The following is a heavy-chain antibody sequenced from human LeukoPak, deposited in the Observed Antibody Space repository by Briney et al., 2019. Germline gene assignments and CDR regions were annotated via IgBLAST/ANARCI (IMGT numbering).Heavy chain of an antibody. CDR2: ISSSSTYI. J-gene: IGHJ6*03. CDR1: GFTFSSYS. D-gene: IGHD5-18*01. V-gene: IGHV3-21*01. CDR3: ASGYSNYYYMDV. Sequence: GGSLRLSCAASGFTFSSYSMNWVRQAPGKGLEWVSSISSSSTYIYYADSLKGRFTISRDNAKKSLYLQMNSLRAEDTAVYYCASGYSNYYYMDVWGKGTTVTISS.